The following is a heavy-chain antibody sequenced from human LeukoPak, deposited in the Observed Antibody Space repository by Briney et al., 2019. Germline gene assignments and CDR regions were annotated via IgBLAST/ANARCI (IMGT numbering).Heavy chain of an antibody. CDR1: GFTFSSYS. V-gene: IGHV3-21*01. Sequence: PGGSLRLSCAASGFTFSSYSMNWVRQAPGKGLEWVSSISTSSSYLYYADSVKGRFTISRDNAKNSLYLQMNSLRAEDTAVYYCARDGRTTVVTTDYCDYWGQGTLVTVSS. D-gene: IGHD4-23*01. CDR3: ARDGRTTVVTTDYCDY. J-gene: IGHJ4*02. CDR2: ISTSSSYL.